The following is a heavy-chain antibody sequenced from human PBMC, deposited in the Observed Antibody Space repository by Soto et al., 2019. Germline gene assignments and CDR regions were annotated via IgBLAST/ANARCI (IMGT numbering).Heavy chain of an antibody. CDR3: ARGGSSWYYWFDP. J-gene: IGHJ5*02. CDR1: GGTLGSYA. D-gene: IGHD6-13*01. Sequence: SVKVCCKDSGGTLGSYAMRWVRQAPGQGLEWMGGIIPIFGTANYAQKFQGRVTITADESTSTAYMELSSLRSEDTAVYYCARGGSSWYYWFDPWGQGTLVTVSS. CDR2: IIPIFGTA. V-gene: IGHV1-69*13.